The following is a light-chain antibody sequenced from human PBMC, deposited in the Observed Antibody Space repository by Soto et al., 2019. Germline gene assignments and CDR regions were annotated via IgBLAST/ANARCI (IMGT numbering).Light chain of an antibody. CDR1: DMVLHSTSYNY. V-gene: IGKV2-28*01. CDR2: LGY. CDR3: MQAVHTPRT. Sequence: DIVTTPSPLCLTITPESGPCVSCGCSDMVLHSTSYNYLGWYLQKPGQSPQLLIYLGYNRASGVPDRFSGSGSGTDFTLKISRVEAEDVGVYYCMQAVHTPRTFGQGTKVDIK. J-gene: IGKJ1*01.